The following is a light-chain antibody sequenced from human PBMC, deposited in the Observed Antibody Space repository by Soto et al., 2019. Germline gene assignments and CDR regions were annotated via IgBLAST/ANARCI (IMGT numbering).Light chain of an antibody. CDR3: SSFTSTRTVV. J-gene: IGLJ3*02. CDR2: RVT. CDR1: SSDVGSYNY. Sequence: QSALTQPASVSGSPGQSITISCTGTSSDVGSYNYVSWYQQHPGKAPKLMIYRVTNRPSGVSNRFSASKSGNTASLTISGLQAEDEADYYCSSFTSTRTVVFGGGTKLTVL. V-gene: IGLV2-14*01.